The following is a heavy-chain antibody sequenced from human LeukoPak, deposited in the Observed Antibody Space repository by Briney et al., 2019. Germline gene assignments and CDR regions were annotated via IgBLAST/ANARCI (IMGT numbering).Heavy chain of an antibody. CDR2: IYPIDSDT. J-gene: IGHJ3*02. CDR3: AASRALIIGDAFDI. V-gene: IGHV5-51*01. Sequence: GESLKISCKGSGYSFTSYWIGWVRQMPGKGLEWMGIIYPIDSDTKYSPSFQGQVTISDDKSISTPYLLWSTLKAPDTPMYYCAASRALIIGDAFDIWGQGTMVTVSS. D-gene: IGHD3-10*01. CDR1: GYSFTSYW.